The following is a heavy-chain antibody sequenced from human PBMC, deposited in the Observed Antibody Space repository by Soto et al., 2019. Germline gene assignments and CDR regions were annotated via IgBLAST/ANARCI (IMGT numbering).Heavy chain of an antibody. CDR2: INSDGTTT. J-gene: IGHJ4*02. V-gene: IGHV3-74*01. CDR3: TRIAAAGTTFDS. D-gene: IGHD6-13*01. CDR1: GFTFSSFW. Sequence: GGSLRLSCAASGFTFSSFWMHWVRQAPGKGLVWVSRINSDGTTTTYADSVKGRFTISRDNARNTLYLQMNSLRAEDTAVYYCTRIAAAGTTFDSWGQGTLVTVSS.